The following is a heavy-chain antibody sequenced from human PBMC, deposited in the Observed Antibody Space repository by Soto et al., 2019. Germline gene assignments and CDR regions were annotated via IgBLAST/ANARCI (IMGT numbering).Heavy chain of an antibody. CDR2: IIPIFGTA. J-gene: IGHJ5*02. Sequence: GASVKVSCKASGVTFSSYAISWVRQAPGQGLEWMGGIIPIFGTANYAQKFQGRVTITADESTSTAYMELSSLRSEDTAVYYCARDHFDTAMVISWFDPWGQGTLVTVSS. V-gene: IGHV1-69*13. D-gene: IGHD5-18*01. CDR3: ARDHFDTAMVISWFDP. CDR1: GVTFSSYA.